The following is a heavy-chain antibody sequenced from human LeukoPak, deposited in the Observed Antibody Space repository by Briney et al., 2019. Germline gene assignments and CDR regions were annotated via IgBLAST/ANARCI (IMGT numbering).Heavy chain of an antibody. CDR2: IYYSQST. CDR3: ATRNYGDAFDI. Sequence: SETLFLTCTVSGGSISSYYWSWIRQPPGKGLQWIGNIYYSQSTDYNPSLKSRVTISVDTSKNHFSLKLSSVTAADTAVYYCATRNYGDAFDIWGQGTVVTVSS. CDR1: GGSISSYY. D-gene: IGHD4-17*01. J-gene: IGHJ3*02. V-gene: IGHV4-59*01.